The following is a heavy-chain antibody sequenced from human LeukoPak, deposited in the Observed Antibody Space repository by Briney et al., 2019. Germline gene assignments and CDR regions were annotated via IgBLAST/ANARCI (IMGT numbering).Heavy chain of an antibody. CDR3: ARDFTPEWFDIH. V-gene: IGHV3-30*04. D-gene: IGHD3-3*01. CDR2: ISYDGSDE. J-gene: IGHJ4*02. CDR1: GLAFSSYS. Sequence: GGSLRLSCVASGLAFSSYSMHWVRQVPGKGLEWVGVISYDGSDEYYTGSVKGRFTISRDNSKNTVYLQMNSLRADDTAVYYCARDFTPEWFDIHWGQGTLVTVS.